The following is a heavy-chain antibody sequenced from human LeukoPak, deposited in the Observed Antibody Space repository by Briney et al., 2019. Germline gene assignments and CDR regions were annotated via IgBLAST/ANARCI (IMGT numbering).Heavy chain of an antibody. Sequence: PSQTLSLTCTVSGDSISSGGYYWSWVRQHPGEGLGWIGYIYYSGSTYYNPSLKSRVTISVDTSKTQFSMKLRSVTAADTAVYYCAREYRSGWTDYWGQGTLVTVSS. CDR3: AREYRSGWTDY. J-gene: IGHJ4*02. V-gene: IGHV4-31*03. CDR2: IYYSGST. CDR1: GDSISSGGYY. D-gene: IGHD6-19*01.